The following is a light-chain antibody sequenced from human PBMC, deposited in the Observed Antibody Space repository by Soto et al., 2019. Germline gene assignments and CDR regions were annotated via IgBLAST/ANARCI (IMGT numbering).Light chain of an antibody. CDR2: EVT. J-gene: IGLJ1*01. CDR1: SSDVGGYNY. Sequence: QSALTQPPSPSGSPGQSVTSSCTGTSSDVGGYNYVSWYQQHPGKAPKLMIYEVTKRPSGVPDRFSGSKSGNTASLTVSGLQAEDEADYYCSSYAGSNNLKVFGTGTKVTVL. V-gene: IGLV2-8*01. CDR3: SSYAGSNNLKV.